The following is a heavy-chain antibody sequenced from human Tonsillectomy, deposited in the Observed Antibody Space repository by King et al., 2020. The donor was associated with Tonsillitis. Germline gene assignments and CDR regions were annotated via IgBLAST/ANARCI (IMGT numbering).Heavy chain of an antibody. D-gene: IGHD3-9*01. CDR3: AKGTVTIFDPKQFLGYFDL. CDR1: GFTFSSYA. J-gene: IGHJ2*01. CDR2: ISGSGGST. V-gene: IGHV3-23*04. Sequence: VQLVESGGGLVQPGGSLRLSCAASGFTFSSYAMSWVRQAPGKGLEWVSAISGSGGSTYYADSVKGRFTISRDNSKNTLYLQMNSLRAEDTAVYYCAKGTVTIFDPKQFLGYFDLWGRGTLVTVSS.